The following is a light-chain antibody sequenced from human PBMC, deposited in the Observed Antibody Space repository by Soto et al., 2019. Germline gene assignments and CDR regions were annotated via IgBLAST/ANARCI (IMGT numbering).Light chain of an antibody. Sequence: ELVLTQSPATLSLSPGERATISCRVSQSIGDYLVWYQQRRGQAPRLLIFDASRRATGIPGRFSGSGSGTDFTLTISGLEPEDFAVYYCQQRHSWPRAFGRGTKVEIK. CDR3: QQRHSWPRA. J-gene: IGKJ4*01. CDR1: QSIGDY. V-gene: IGKV3-11*01. CDR2: DAS.